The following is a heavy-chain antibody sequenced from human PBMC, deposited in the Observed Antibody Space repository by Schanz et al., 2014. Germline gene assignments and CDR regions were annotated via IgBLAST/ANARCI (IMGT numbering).Heavy chain of an antibody. Sequence: QAQLMESGGGVVQPGTSPLLYCSVPGFSLNTYGIHPFRQPAGMGLEWLAVIWNNGVTKYYADSVRGRFTISRDRFQNTLYLRMSSLRAEDTSVYFCARVRRRIATPSTPSFRNYYYYAMDVWGRGTTVTV. CDR3: ARVRRRIATPSTPSFRNYYYYAMDV. V-gene: IGHV3-33*01. CDR1: GFSLNTYG. D-gene: IGHD6-13*01. J-gene: IGHJ6*02. CDR2: IWNNGVTK.